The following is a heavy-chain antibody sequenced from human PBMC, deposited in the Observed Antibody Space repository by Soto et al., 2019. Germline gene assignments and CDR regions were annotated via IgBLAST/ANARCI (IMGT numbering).Heavy chain of an antibody. CDR3: ASHYDSGGTYYFDY. J-gene: IGHJ4*02. Sequence: SRYAWKWDHQKTMKGLEWVSAISGSGANTYYADSVKGRFPISRDNSQNTLYLQMNSLRAEDTAVYYCASHYDSGGTYYFDYWGQAPLVTGSS. D-gene: IGHD3-22*01. V-gene: IGHV3-23*01. CDR1: SRYA. CDR2: ISGSGANT.